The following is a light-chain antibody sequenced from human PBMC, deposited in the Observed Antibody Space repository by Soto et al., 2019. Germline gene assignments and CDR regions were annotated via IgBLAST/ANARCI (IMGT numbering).Light chain of an antibody. CDR1: SSNVGGYNY. CDR2: DVS. CDR3: SSYTSSSSYV. V-gene: IGLV2-14*01. J-gene: IGLJ1*01. Sequence: QSVLTQPGSVSGSPGQSITISCTGTSSNVGGYNYVSWYQQHPGKAPKLMIYDVSNRPSGVSNRFSGSKSGNTASLTISGLQAEDEADYYCSSYTSSSSYVFGTRTKVTVL.